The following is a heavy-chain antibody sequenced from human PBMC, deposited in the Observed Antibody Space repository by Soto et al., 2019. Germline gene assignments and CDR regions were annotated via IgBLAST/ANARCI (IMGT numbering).Heavy chain of an antibody. Sequence: QVQLVQSGAEVKKPGASVKVSCKASGYTFTSYYMHWVRQAPGQGLEWMAIINPSGGSTSYAQKFQGRVTMTRDPSTSTVYMELSSLRSEDTAVYYCVRDRPSYSYVFDIWGQGTMVTVSS. CDR1: GYTFTSYY. V-gene: IGHV1-46*01. CDR2: INPSGGST. D-gene: IGHD4-4*01. CDR3: VRDRPSYSYVFDI. J-gene: IGHJ3*02.